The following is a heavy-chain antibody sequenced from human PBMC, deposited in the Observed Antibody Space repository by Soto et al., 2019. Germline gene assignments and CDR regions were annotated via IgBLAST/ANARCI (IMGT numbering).Heavy chain of an antibody. Sequence: PSETLSLTCTVSGGSISSYYWSWIRQPPGKGLEWIGYIYYSGSTNYNPSLKSRVTISVDTSKNQFSLKLSSVTAADTAVYYCARATVTTYYYYYMDVWGKGTTVTVS. CDR3: ARATVTTYYYYYMDV. J-gene: IGHJ6*03. CDR2: IYYSGST. D-gene: IGHD1-7*01. CDR1: GGSISSYY. V-gene: IGHV4-59*01.